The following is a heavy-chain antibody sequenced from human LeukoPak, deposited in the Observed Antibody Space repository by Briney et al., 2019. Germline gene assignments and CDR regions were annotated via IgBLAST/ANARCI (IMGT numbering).Heavy chain of an antibody. V-gene: IGHV4-39*01. CDR2: IYYSGST. CDR3: ARHYCSSTSCYVEWIRLWSNDYFDY. CDR1: GGSISSSSYY. D-gene: IGHD2-2*01. Sequence: SETLSLTCTVSGGSISSSSYYWGWIRQPPGKGLEWIGSIYYSGSTYYNPSLKSRDTISVDTSKNQFSLKLSSVTAADTAVYYCARHYCSSTSCYVEWIRLWSNDYFDYWGQGTLVTVSS. J-gene: IGHJ4*02.